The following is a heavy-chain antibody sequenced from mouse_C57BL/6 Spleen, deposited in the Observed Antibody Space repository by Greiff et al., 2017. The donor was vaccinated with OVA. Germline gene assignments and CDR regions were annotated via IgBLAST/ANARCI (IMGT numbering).Heavy chain of an antibody. CDR3: ASLTGTRYYFDY. CDR1: GYTFTSYW. V-gene: IGHV1-53*01. J-gene: IGHJ2*01. Sequence: QVQLQQSGTELVKPGASVKLSCKASGYTFTSYWMHWVKQRPGQGLEWIGNINPSNGGTNYNEKFKSKATLTVDKSSSTAYMQLSSLTSEDSAVYYCASLTGTRYYFDYWGQGTTLTVSS. CDR2: INPSNGGT. D-gene: IGHD4-1*01.